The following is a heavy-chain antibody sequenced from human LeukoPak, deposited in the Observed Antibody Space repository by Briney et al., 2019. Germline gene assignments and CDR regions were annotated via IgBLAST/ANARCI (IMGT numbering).Heavy chain of an antibody. D-gene: IGHD5-24*01. J-gene: IGHJ4*02. V-gene: IGHV4-39*01. CDR2: IYYSGST. Sequence: PSETLSLTCTVSGGSISSSNYSWGWLRQPPGKGLEWIGNIYYSGSTYYNPSLKSRVTISVDTSKNQFSLKLSSVTAADTAVYYCASLLRTSRDGYNFDYWGQGTLVTVSS. CDR3: ASLLRTSRDGYNFDY. CDR1: GGSISSSNYS.